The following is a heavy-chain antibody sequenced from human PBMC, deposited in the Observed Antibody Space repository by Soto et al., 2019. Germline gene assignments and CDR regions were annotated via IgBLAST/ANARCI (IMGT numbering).Heavy chain of an antibody. D-gene: IGHD5-12*01. CDR2: IISLLDTA. Sequence: VASVKVSCKTPGGTFRSDTITWVRQAPGQGLEWMGRIISLLDTADYAQKFQGRVTITADKSTGTAYMEVNSLRSEDTAIYHCVRNSPIGSTFSGHDGIDYWG. CDR3: VRNSPIGSTFSGHDGIDY. V-gene: IGHV1-69*08. J-gene: IGHJ4*01. CDR1: GGTFRSDT.